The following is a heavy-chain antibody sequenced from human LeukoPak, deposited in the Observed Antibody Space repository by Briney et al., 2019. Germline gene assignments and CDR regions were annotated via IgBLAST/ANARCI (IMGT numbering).Heavy chain of an antibody. Sequence: ASVKVSCTASGYTFTTYEIHWVRQASGQGLEWMGWMNPNSGGTNYAQKFQGRVTMTRDTSISTAYMELSRLRSDDTAVYYCARVIRGVIYRAFDYWGQGTLVTVSS. V-gene: IGHV1-2*02. CDR2: MNPNSGGT. J-gene: IGHJ4*02. D-gene: IGHD3-10*01. CDR1: GYTFTTYE. CDR3: ARVIRGVIYRAFDY.